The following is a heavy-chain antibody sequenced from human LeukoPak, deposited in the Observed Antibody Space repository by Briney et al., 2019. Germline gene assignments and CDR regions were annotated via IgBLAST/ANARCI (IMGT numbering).Heavy chain of an antibody. CDR1: GFTFSSFK. J-gene: IGHJ4*02. Sequence: GGSLRLSCAASGFTFSSFKMTWVRQAPGKGLEWVASISPSSTYIYYGDSLKGRVTVSRDNAKSLLFLHMSSLRPDDTAVYYCARDFTGGEYFDYWGQGALVSVSS. CDR3: ARDFTGGEYFDY. V-gene: IGHV3-21*06. D-gene: IGHD3-16*01. CDR2: ISPSSTYI.